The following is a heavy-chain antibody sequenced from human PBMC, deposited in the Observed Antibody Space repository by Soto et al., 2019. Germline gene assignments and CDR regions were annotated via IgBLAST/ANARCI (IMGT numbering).Heavy chain of an antibody. V-gene: IGHV1-69*06. D-gene: IGHD3-22*01. CDR1: GGTFSSYA. CDR2: IIPIFGTA. CDR3: ARSADYYDSSGYTNFDY. Sequence: SVKVSCKASGGTFSSYAISWVRQAPGQGLEWMGGIIPIFGTANYAQKFQGRVTITADKSTSTAYMELSSLRSEDTAVYYCARSADYYDSSGYTNFDYWGQGTLVPSPQ. J-gene: IGHJ4*02.